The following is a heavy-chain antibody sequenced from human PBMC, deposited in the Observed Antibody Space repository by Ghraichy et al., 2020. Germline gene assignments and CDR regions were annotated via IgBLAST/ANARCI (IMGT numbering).Heavy chain of an antibody. D-gene: IGHD3-10*01. Sequence: GGSLRLSCAASGFTFSSCAMSWFRQFPGKGQELLSAISGSSDTTSNAESLKGRFTIFRENSNDTLYLQMNNLRAEDTAVYFCATDRRPCFVEFPPDAWGQWTRVTFSS. CDR3: ATDRRPCFVEFPPDA. V-gene: IGHV3-23*01. CDR2: ISGSSDTT. J-gene: IGHJ3*01. CDR1: GFTFSSCA.